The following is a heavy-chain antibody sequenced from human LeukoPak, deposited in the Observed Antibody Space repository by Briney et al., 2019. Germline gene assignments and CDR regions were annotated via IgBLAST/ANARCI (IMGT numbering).Heavy chain of an antibody. Sequence: SQTLSLTCTVSGGSISSGDYYWSWIRQPPGKGLEWIGYIYYSGSTYYNPSLKSRVTISADTSKNQFSLKLSSVTAADTAVYYCASTINNDYGDYGRFDYWGQGTLVTVSS. CDR1: GGSISSGDYY. V-gene: IGHV4-30-4*08. CDR2: IYYSGST. CDR3: ASTINNDYGDYGRFDY. J-gene: IGHJ4*02. D-gene: IGHD4-17*01.